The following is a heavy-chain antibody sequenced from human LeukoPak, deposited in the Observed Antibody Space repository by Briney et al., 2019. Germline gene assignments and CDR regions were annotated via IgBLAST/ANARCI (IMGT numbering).Heavy chain of an antibody. CDR1: GFTFSSYA. CDR3: ARPIGIAVAGGFDY. D-gene: IGHD6-19*01. CDR2: ISSSSSYI. J-gene: IGHJ4*02. V-gene: IGHV3-21*01. Sequence: GGSLRLSCAASGFTFSSYAMHWVRQAPGKGLEWVSSISSSSSYIYYADSVKGRFTISRDNAKNSLYLQMNSLRAEDTAVYYCARPIGIAVAGGFDYWGQGTLVTVSS.